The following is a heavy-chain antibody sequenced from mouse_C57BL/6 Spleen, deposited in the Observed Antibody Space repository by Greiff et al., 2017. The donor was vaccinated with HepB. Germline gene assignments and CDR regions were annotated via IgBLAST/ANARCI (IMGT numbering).Heavy chain of an antibody. J-gene: IGHJ1*03. V-gene: IGHV5-16*01. CDR1: GFTFSDYY. Sequence: EVKVVESEGGLVQPGSSMKLSCTASGFTFSDYYMAWVRQVPEKGLEWVANINYDGSSTYYLDSLKSRFIISRDNAKNILYLQMISLKSEDAAAYYCAGGPQDWYFDVWGTGTTVTVSS. CDR2: INYDGSST. CDR3: AGGPQDWYFDV.